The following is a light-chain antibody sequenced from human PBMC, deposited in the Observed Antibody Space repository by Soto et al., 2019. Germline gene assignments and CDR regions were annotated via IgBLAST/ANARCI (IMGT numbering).Light chain of an antibody. V-gene: IGKV3-15*01. J-gene: IGKJ1*01. CDR1: QSVSSK. CDR3: QQYNDWWT. Sequence: ETVMTQSPATLSVSLGERATLSCRASQSVSSKVAWYQQRPGQAPRLLIYGASTRATGIPARFSGSGSGTEFTLTISSLQSEDFAVYYCQQYNDWWTFGQGTKVEIK. CDR2: GAS.